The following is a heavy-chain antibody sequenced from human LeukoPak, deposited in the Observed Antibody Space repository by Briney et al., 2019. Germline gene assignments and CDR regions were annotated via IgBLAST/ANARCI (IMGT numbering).Heavy chain of an antibody. J-gene: IGHJ6*02. Sequence: ASVKVSCKASGYTFTGYYMHWVRQAPGQGLEWMGWINPNSGGTNYAQKFQGRVTMTRDTSISTAYMELSSLRSEDTAVYYCARDIVVVPAATYYYYYGMDVWGQGTTVTVSS. CDR1: GYTFTGYY. D-gene: IGHD2-2*01. CDR2: INPNSGGT. V-gene: IGHV1-2*02. CDR3: ARDIVVVPAATYYYYYGMDV.